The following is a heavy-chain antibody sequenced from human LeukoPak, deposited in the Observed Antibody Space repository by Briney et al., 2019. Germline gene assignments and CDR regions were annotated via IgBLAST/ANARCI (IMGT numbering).Heavy chain of an antibody. D-gene: IGHD3-16*01. CDR3: AREQWGIDY. V-gene: IGHV3-11*04. Sequence: GGSLRLSCAASGFTFSDYSMSWIRQAPGKGLEWVSYIRSSGNTIYYADSVKGRFTISRDNAKNSLYLQMNSLRAEDTAVYYCAREQWGIDYWGQGTLVTVSS. J-gene: IGHJ4*02. CDR1: GFTFSDYS. CDR2: IRSSGNTI.